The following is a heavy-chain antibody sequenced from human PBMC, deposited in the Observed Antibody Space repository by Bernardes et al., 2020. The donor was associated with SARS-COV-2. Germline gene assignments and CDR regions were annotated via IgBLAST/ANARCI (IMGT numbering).Heavy chain of an antibody. V-gene: IGHV3-48*02. CDR2: ISSSSSTI. CDR1: GFTFRSYS. J-gene: IGHJ4*02. CDR3: ARDSYSSSWYVYFDY. Sequence: GGSLRLSCAASGFTFRSYSMNWVRQAPGKGLEWVSYISSSSSTIYYADSVKGRFTISRDNAKNSLYLQMNSLRDEDTAVYYCARDSYSSSWYVYFDYWGQGTLVTVSS. D-gene: IGHD6-13*01.